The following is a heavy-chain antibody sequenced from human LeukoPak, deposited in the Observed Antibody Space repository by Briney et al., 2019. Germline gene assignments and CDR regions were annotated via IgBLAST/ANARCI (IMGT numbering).Heavy chain of an antibody. J-gene: IGHJ4*02. CDR2: VYRSGDT. D-gene: IGHD6-19*01. CDR1: GGSISTYY. CDR3: ASGSYSSGWFPYFEF. V-gene: IGHV4-4*07. Sequence: SETLSLTCSVSGGSISTYYWSWIRQPAGKGLEWIGRVYRSGDTNYNPSLTSRVTMSVDTSKNQISLRLRSVTAADTATYYCASGSYSSGWFPYFEFWGQGTLATVSS.